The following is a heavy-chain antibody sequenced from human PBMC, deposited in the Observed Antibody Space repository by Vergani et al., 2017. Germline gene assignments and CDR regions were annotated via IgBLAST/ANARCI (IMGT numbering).Heavy chain of an antibody. CDR3: ARDRGGDSIFSYYYMDV. Sequence: QVQLVESGGGVVQPGRSLRLSCAASGFTFSSYAMHWVRQAPGKGLEWVAVISYDGSNKYYADSVKGRFTISRDNSKNTLYLQMNSLRAEDTAVYYCARDRGGDSIFSYYYMDVWGKGTTVTVSS. CDR1: GFTFSSYA. CDR2: ISYDGSNK. V-gene: IGHV3-30*04. J-gene: IGHJ6*03. D-gene: IGHD5-18*01.